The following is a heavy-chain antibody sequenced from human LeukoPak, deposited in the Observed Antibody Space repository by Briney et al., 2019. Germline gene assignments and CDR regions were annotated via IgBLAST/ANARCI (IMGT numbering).Heavy chain of an antibody. CDR2: IYYSGST. Sequence: SETLSLTCTVSGGSVSSGSYYWSWIRQPPGKGLEWIGYIYYSGSTNYNPSLKSRVTISVDTSKNQFSLKLSSVTAADTAVYYCARRRRDGYYFDYWGQGTLVTVSS. D-gene: IGHD5-24*01. J-gene: IGHJ4*02. CDR1: GGSVSSGSYY. CDR3: ARRRRDGYYFDY. V-gene: IGHV4-61*01.